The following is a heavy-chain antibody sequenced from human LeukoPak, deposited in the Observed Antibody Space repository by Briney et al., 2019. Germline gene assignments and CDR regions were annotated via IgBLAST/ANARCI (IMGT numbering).Heavy chain of an antibody. CDR1: GYIFTYHY. J-gene: IGHJ4*02. V-gene: IGHV1-46*01. D-gene: IGHD1-26*01. Sequence: GASVKVSCKASGYIFTYHYIHLVRQAPGQGLEWMGIINPNNGNTDYAQKFQGRVTMTRDTSTSTVYMYLSSLGSEDTAVYYCARESDSGKDFDFWGQGTLVSVSS. CDR2: INPNNGNT. CDR3: ARESDSGKDFDF.